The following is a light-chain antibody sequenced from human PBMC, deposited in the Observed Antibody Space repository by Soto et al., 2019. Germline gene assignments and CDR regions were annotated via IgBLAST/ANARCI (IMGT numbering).Light chain of an antibody. CDR1: SSNIGAGYD. CDR2: GNN. CDR3: QSYDITLSGSV. V-gene: IGLV1-40*01. Sequence: QSVLTQPPSVSGAPGLRVTISCTGSSSNIGAGYDVHWYQQFPGTAPKLLMFGNNHRPSGVPDRFSGSKSGTSASLAITGLQAEDEADYYCQSYDITLSGSVFGGGTKVTVL. J-gene: IGLJ2*01.